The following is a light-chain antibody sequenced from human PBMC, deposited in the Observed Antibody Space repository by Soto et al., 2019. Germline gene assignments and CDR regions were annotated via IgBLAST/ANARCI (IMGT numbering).Light chain of an antibody. CDR3: AAWDDSLNGPV. J-gene: IGLJ3*02. CDR1: SSNIGSNT. V-gene: IGLV1-44*01. CDR2: NNY. Sequence: QSVLTQPPSASGTPGQRVTISCSGSSSNIGSNTVNWYQQLPGTAPKLLIYNNYYWPSGVTDRISASKSGTSASLAISGLQSDDEADYYCAAWDDSLNGPVFGGGTKLTVL.